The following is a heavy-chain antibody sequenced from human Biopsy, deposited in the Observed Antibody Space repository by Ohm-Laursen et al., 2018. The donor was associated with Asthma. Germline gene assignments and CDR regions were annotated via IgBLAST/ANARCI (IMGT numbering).Heavy chain of an antibody. CDR3: ARVDAIMISGDFYFYSGFDL. Sequence: GASVKASCKASGGTFRTYAFNWVRQAPGQGLEWMGGIIPMYGVPKVAQKFQGRVTITADESTSTAYMEMSSLRSEGTAVYYCARVDAIMISGDFYFYSGFDLWGQGTTVRVSS. D-gene: IGHD3-16*01. CDR1: GGTFRTYA. V-gene: IGHV1-69*13. CDR2: IIPMYGVP. J-gene: IGHJ6*02.